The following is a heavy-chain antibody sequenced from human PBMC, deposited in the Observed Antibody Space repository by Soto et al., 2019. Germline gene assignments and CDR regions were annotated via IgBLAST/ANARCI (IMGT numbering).Heavy chain of an antibody. V-gene: IGHV1-69*13. J-gene: IGHJ6*02. Sequence: SVKVSCKASGGTFSSYAISWVRQAPGQGLEWMGGIIPIFGTANYAQKFQGRVTITADESTSTAYMELSSLRSEDTAVYYCARDQTAAGTGGYYGMDVWGQGTTVTVSS. CDR1: GGTFSSYA. D-gene: IGHD6-13*01. CDR3: ARDQTAAGTGGYYGMDV. CDR2: IIPIFGTA.